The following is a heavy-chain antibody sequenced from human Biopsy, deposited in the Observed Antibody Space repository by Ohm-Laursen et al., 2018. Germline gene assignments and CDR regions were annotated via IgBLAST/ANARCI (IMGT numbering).Heavy chain of an antibody. J-gene: IGHJ6*02. CDR1: GFTFRTYG. D-gene: IGHD5/OR15-5a*01. CDR2: ISYDQITK. CDR3: AKDLSVYYYYGIDV. Sequence: SLRLSYAASGFTFRTYGMHWVRLAPGKGLEWVAVISYDQITKHYADSVRGRFTISRDNSKNTLYLQVNSLRAEDTAVYYCAKDLSVYYYYGIDVWGQGTTVTVSS. V-gene: IGHV3-30*18.